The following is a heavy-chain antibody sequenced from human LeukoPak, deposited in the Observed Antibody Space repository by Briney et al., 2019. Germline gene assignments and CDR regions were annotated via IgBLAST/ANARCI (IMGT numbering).Heavy chain of an antibody. CDR2: ISSSSSYI. D-gene: IGHD1-14*01. CDR3: ARAMVWDHGDY. J-gene: IGHJ4*02. V-gene: IGHV3-21*01. CDR1: GFTFSTYS. Sequence: GGSLRLSCAASGFTFSTYSMNRVRQAPGKGLEWVSFISSSSSYIYYADSLKGRFTISRDNAKNSLYLQMNSLRAEDTAVYYCARAMVWDHGDYWGQGTLVTVSS.